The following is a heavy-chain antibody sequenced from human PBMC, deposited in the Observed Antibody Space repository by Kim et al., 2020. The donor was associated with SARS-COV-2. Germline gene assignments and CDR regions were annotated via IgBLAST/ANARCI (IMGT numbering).Heavy chain of an antibody. J-gene: IGHJ6*02. CDR3: AREYGAGSYYPIYYYYGMDV. V-gene: IGHV3-74*01. D-gene: IGHD3-10*01. Sequence: RFTISRDNAKNTLYLQMNSLRAEDTAVYYCAREYGAGSYYPIYYYYGMDVWGQGTTVTVSS.